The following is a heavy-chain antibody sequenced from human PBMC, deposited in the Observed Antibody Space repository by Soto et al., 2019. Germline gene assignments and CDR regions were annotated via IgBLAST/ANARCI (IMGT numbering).Heavy chain of an antibody. J-gene: IGHJ4*02. D-gene: IGHD2-21*02. V-gene: IGHV3-33*01. CDR2: IWYDGSNK. CDR1: GFTFSSYG. CDR3: ARPPYGGNSDYFDY. Sequence: GGSLRLSCAASGFTFSSYGMHWVRQAPGKGLEWVAVIWYDGSNKYYADSVKGRFTISRDNSKNTLYLQMNSLRAEDTAVYYCARPPYGGNSDYFDYWGQGTLVTVSS.